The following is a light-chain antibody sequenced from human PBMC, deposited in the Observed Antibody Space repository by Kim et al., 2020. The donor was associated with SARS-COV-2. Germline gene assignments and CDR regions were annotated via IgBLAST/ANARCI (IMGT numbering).Light chain of an antibody. V-gene: IGLV7-46*01. Sequence: PGESGTLTCGSSTGPVTSSHYPYWFQQRPGQAPRTLISDTTNTHSWTPARFSGSLLRDKAALTLSGAQPEDEADYYCLLSYSGAWVFGGGTQLTVL. CDR1: TGPVTSSHY. CDR3: LLSYSGAWV. CDR2: DTT. J-gene: IGLJ3*02.